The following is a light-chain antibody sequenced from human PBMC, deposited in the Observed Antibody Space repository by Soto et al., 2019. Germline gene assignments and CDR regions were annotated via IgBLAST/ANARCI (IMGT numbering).Light chain of an antibody. CDR1: SPNIGKNT. Sequence: QAVVTQPSSASGTPGQRVTISCSGSSPNIGKNTVNWYQQLPGTAPKLLIHSDTQRPSGVPDRFSGSKSGTSASLAISGLQSEDEADYYCAAWDDSLNGWVFGGGTKLTVL. J-gene: IGLJ3*02. V-gene: IGLV1-44*01. CDR3: AAWDDSLNGWV. CDR2: SDT.